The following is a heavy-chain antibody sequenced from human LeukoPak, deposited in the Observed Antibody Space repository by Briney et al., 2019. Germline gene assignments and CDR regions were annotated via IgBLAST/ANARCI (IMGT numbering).Heavy chain of an antibody. CDR2: IYHSGST. CDR1: GYSLSSGYH. Sequence: SETLSLTCTVSGYSLSSGYHWGWIRQPPGKGLEWIGSIYHSGSTYYNPSLKSRVTISVDTSKNQFSLKLISVIAADAAVYYCARDRATTVTTGPFDNWGQGTLVTVSS. CDR3: ARDRATTVTTGPFDN. D-gene: IGHD4-11*01. J-gene: IGHJ4*02. V-gene: IGHV4-38-2*02.